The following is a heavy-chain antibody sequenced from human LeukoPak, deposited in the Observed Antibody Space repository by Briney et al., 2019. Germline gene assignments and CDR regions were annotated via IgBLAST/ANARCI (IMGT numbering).Heavy chain of an antibody. CDR1: GFTFSNYV. D-gene: IGHD6-6*01. J-gene: IGHJ3*02. CDR2: ISTNGEST. Sequence: GGSLRLSCAASGFTFSNYVMHWVRQAPGKGLEYVSGISTNGESTHYANSVKGRFTISRDNSKTTVYLQMDSLRAEDTALYYCASRSPGSSFDIWGQGTMVTVSS. CDR3: ASRSPGSSFDI. V-gene: IGHV3-64*01.